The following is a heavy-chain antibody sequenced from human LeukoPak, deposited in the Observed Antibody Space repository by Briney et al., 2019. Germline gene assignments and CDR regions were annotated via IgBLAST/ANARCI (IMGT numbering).Heavy chain of an antibody. CDR2: IYYSGST. D-gene: IGHD3-3*01. CDR1: GGSISSSSYY. Sequence: PSETLSPTCTVSGGSISSSSYYWGWIRQPPGKGLEWIGSIYYSGSTYYNPSLKSRVTISVDTSKNQFSLKLSSVTAADTAVYYCARGVDSDFWSGYYIDYWGQGTLVTVSS. CDR3: ARGVDSDFWSGYYIDY. V-gene: IGHV4-39*01. J-gene: IGHJ4*02.